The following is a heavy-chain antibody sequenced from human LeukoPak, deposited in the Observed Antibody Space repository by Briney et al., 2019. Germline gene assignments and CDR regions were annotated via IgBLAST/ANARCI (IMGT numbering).Heavy chain of an antibody. D-gene: IGHD3-16*02. V-gene: IGHV3-23*01. CDR2: ISGSGGST. J-gene: IGHJ4*02. CDR1: GFTFSSYA. CDR3: AKGVGLSGYRYYFDY. Sequence: GGSLRLSCAASGFTFSSYAMSWVRQAPGKGLEWVSAISGSGGSTYHADSVKGRFTISRDNSKNTLYLQMNSLRAEDTAVYYCAKGVGLSGYRYYFDYWGQGTLVTVSS.